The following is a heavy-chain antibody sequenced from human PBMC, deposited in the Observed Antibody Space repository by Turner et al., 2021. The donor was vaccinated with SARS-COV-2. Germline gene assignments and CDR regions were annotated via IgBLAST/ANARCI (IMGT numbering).Heavy chain of an antibody. J-gene: IGHJ4*02. CDR3: AKVPPYGDYFDY. D-gene: IGHD4-17*01. Sequence: EVQLLESGGGLVQPGGSLRLSCAASGFTFSSYAMSWVRQAPVKGLEWVSAISGGGTNTYYADSVKGRFTISRDTSKNTLYLQMNSLRAEDTAVYYCAKVPPYGDYFDYWGQGTLVTVSS. CDR1: GFTFSSYA. V-gene: IGHV3-23*01. CDR2: ISGGGTNT.